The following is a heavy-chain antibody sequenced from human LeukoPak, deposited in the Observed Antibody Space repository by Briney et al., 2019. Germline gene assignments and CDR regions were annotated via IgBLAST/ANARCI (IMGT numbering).Heavy chain of an antibody. V-gene: IGHV4-59*08. J-gene: IGHJ4*02. CDR1: GGSISSYY. CDR3: ARSVVVTAIPDCFDY. Sequence: SETLSLTCTVSGGSISSYYWSWIRQPPGKGLEWIGYIYYSGSTYYNPSLKSRVTISVDTSKNQFSLKLSSVTAADTAVYYCARSVVVTAIPDCFDYWGQGTLVTVSS. CDR2: IYYSGST. D-gene: IGHD2-21*02.